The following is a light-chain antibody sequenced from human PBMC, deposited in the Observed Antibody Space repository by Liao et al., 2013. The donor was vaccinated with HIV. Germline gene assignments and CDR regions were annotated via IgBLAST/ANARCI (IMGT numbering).Light chain of an antibody. Sequence: SYDLTQPPSVSVSPGQTASITCFGDKLGNKYASWYQQKPGQSPVLVIYQDTKRPSGIPERFSGSNSGNTATLTISGTQAMDEADYYCQAWDNSTPYVFGTGTKVTVL. CDR3: QAWDNSTPYV. V-gene: IGLV3-1*01. J-gene: IGLJ1*01. CDR1: KLGNKY. CDR2: QDT.